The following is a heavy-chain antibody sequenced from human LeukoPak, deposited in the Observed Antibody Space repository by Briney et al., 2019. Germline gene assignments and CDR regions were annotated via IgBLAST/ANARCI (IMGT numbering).Heavy chain of an antibody. CDR1: GFTFNSYA. Sequence: GGSLRLSCAASGFTFNSYAMSWVRQAPGKGLEWVSGISEGGGTTYYADSVKGRFTVSRDNSKNTLYLQMNSLRAEDTAVHYCANLIAAAGTRRGYWGQGTLVTVSS. CDR3: ANLIAAAGTRRGY. D-gene: IGHD6-13*01. CDR2: ISEGGGTT. J-gene: IGHJ4*02. V-gene: IGHV3-23*01.